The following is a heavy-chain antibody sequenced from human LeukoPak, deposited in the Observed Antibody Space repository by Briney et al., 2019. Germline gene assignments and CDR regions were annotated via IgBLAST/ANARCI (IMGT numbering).Heavy chain of an antibody. Sequence: SETLSLTCAVYGGSFSGYYWSWIRQPPGKGLEWIGEINHSGSTNYNPSLKSRVTISVDTSKNQFSLKLSSVTAADTAVYYCANLPGVKTYYDFWSGYLITDAFDIWGQGTMVTVSS. V-gene: IGHV4-34*01. D-gene: IGHD3-3*01. CDR2: INHSGST. CDR1: GGSFSGYY. J-gene: IGHJ3*02. CDR3: ANLPGVKTYYDFWSGYLITDAFDI.